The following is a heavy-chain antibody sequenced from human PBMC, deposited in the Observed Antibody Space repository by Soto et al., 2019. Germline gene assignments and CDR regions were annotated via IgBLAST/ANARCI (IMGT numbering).Heavy chain of an antibody. J-gene: IGHJ3*02. V-gene: IGHV3-33*01. CDR3: ARAGAAAGPRDAFDI. D-gene: IGHD6-13*01. Sequence: GGSLRLSCAASGFTFSSYGMHWVRQAPGKGLEWVAVIWYDGSNKYYADSVKGRFTISRDNSKNTLYLQMNSLRAEDTAVYYCARAGAAAGPRDAFDIWCQGTMVTVSS. CDR2: IWYDGSNK. CDR1: GFTFSSYG.